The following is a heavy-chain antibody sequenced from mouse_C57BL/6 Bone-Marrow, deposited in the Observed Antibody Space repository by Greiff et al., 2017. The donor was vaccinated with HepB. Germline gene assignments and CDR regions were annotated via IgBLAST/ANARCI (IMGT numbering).Heavy chain of an antibody. Sequence: QVQLKESGAELMKPGASVKLSCKATGYTFTGYWIEWVKQRPGHGLEWIGEILPGSGSTNYNEKFKGKATFTADTSSNTDYMQLSRLTTEDSAIYYCARNWGWFAYWGQGTLVTVSA. J-gene: IGHJ3*01. V-gene: IGHV1-9*01. CDR2: ILPGSGST. CDR3: ARNWGWFAY. CDR1: GYTFTGYW. D-gene: IGHD4-1*01.